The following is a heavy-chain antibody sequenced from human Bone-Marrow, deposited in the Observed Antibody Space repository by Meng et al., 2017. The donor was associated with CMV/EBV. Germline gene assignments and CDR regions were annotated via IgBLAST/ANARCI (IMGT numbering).Heavy chain of an antibody. V-gene: IGHV1-18*01. CDR1: GYTFTNYG. D-gene: IGHD6-13*01. CDR3: ARSPGIAAADDTFDI. J-gene: IGHJ3*02. Sequence: ASVKVSCKASGYTFTNYGITWVRQAPGQGLEWMGWISAYTGNTNYAQKLQGRGTMTTDTSTSTVHMELRSLRSDDTAVYYCARSPGIAAADDTFDIWGQGTMVTVSS. CDR2: ISAYTGNT.